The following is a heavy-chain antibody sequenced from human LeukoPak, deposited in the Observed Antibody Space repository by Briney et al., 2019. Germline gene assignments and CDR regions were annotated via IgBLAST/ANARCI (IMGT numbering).Heavy chain of an antibody. D-gene: IGHD1-1*01. CDR3: AKEGATGTTGGGWFDP. J-gene: IGHJ5*02. V-gene: IGHV1-18*01. CDR1: GYTFTSYG. CDR2: ISAYNGNT. Sequence: ASVKVSCKASGYTFTSYGISWVRQAPGQGLEWMGWISAYNGNTNYAQKLQGRVTITRNTSISTAYMELSSLRSEDTAVYYCAKEGATGTTGGGWFDPWGQGTLVTVSS.